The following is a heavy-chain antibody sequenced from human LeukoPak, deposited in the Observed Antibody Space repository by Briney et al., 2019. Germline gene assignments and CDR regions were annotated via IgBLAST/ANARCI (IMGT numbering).Heavy chain of an antibody. D-gene: IGHD2-15*01. CDR3: ARGWRTLDAFDI. J-gene: IGHJ3*02. V-gene: IGHV4-34*01. CDR2: INHSGGA. CDR1: GGSFSGFY. Sequence: PSETLSLTCAVFGGSFSGFYWNWIRQPPGKGLEWIGEINHSGGANYNPSLKSRVTISVDTSKNQFSLKLRSVTAADTAVYYCARGWRTLDAFDIWGQGTMVTVSS.